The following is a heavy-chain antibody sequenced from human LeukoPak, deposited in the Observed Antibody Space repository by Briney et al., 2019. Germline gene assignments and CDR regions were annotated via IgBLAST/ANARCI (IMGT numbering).Heavy chain of an antibody. CDR2: VMSDGSNI. CDR1: GFTFSNYG. J-gene: IGHJ4*02. Sequence: GGSLRLSCAASGFTFSNYGMHWVRQVPGKGLVLVSRVMSDGSNINYADSVKDRFTISRDNAKNTLYLQMNNLRAEDTAVYYCASGPRFDYFDFWSGYLDYWGQGTLVTVSS. CDR3: ASGPRFDYFDFWSGYLDY. D-gene: IGHD3-3*01. V-gene: IGHV3-74*01.